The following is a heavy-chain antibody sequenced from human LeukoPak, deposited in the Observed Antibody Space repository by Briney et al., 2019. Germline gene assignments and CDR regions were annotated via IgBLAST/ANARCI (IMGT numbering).Heavy chain of an antibody. CDR1: GDSISSGNSY. V-gene: IGHV4-61*02. D-gene: IGHD2-2*01. CDR3: ARGYCSSTSCHHAFDI. J-gene: IGHJ3*02. Sequence: SETLSLTCTVSGDSISSGNSYWSWIRLPAGKGLEWIGRIYTSGSTNYNPSPKSRVTISVDTSKNQFSLKLSSVTAADTAVYYCARGYCSSTSCHHAFDIWGQGTMVTVSS. CDR2: IYTSGST.